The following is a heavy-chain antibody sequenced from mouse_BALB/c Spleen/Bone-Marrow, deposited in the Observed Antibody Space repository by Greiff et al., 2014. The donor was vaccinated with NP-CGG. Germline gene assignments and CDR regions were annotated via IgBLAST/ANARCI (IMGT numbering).Heavy chain of an antibody. J-gene: IGHJ4*01. D-gene: IGHD2-1*01. CDR3: ASSGNYEGGAMDY. CDR1: GFNIKDTY. Sequence: EVKLQESGAELVKPGASVKLSCTASGFNIKDTYMHWVKQRPEQGLEWIGRIDPANGNTKYVPTIQGKATITADTSSNTAYLQLSSLTSEDTAVYYCASSGNYEGGAMDYWGQGISVTVSS. V-gene: IGHV14-3*02. CDR2: IDPANGNT.